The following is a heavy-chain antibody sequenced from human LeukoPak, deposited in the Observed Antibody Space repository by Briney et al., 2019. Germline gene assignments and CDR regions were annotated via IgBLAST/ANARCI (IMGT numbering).Heavy chain of an antibody. J-gene: IGHJ3*02. CDR3: ARDLGSSWYPDAFDI. D-gene: IGHD6-13*01. CDR2: IYYSGST. Sequence: SETLSLTCTVSGGSISSYHWSWIRQPPGKGLEWIGYIYYSGSTNYNPSLKSRVTISVDTSKNQFSLNLSSVTAADTAVYYRARDLGSSWYPDAFDIWGQGTMVTVSS. CDR1: GGSISSYH. V-gene: IGHV4-59*01.